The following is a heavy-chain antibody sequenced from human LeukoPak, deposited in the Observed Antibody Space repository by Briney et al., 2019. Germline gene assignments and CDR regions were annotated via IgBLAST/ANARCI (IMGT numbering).Heavy chain of an antibody. CDR1: GFTFSNYW. V-gene: IGHV3-74*01. CDR3: ARSLSGSYDY. CDR2: IKSDGSST. J-gene: IGHJ4*02. Sequence: PGGSLRLSCAASGFTFSNYWMHWVRQAPGKGLVWVALIKSDGSSTNYADSVRGRFTISRDNAKNTLYLQMNSLRAEDTAVYYCARSLSGSYDYWGQGTLVTVSS. D-gene: IGHD1-26*01.